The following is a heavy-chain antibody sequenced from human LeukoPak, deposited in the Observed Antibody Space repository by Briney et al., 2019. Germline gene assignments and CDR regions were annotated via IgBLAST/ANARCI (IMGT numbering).Heavy chain of an antibody. CDR2: INPNNGGT. CDR1: GYTFSGYY. D-gene: IGHD6-13*01. Sequence: GASVKVSCKASGYTFSGYYIHWVRQAPGQGLEWMGRINPNNGGTNYAQKFQGRVTMTRDMSMSTAYMELSRLRSDDTAVFYCARRIAAAGHFDYWGQGTLVTVSS. V-gene: IGHV1-2*06. J-gene: IGHJ4*02. CDR3: ARRIAAAGHFDY.